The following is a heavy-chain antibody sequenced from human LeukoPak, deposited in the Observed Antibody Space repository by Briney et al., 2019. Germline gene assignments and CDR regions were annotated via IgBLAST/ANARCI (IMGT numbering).Heavy chain of an antibody. J-gene: IGHJ6*02. CDR3: AKHMRATNTYSFFGLDV. CDR2: INWNGGGT. V-gene: IGHV3-9*01. D-gene: IGHD1-26*01. CDR1: GLTFKDYG. Sequence: PGGSLRLPCAATGLTFKDYGMHWVRQPPGKGLEWVSSINWNGGGTDYADSVKGRFTISRDNAKNSLYLQLSSLRPEDTALYYCAKHMRATNTYSFFGLDVWGQGTTVTVSS.